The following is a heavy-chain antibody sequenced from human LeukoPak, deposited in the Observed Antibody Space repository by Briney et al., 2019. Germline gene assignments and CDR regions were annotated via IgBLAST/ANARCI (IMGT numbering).Heavy chain of an antibody. J-gene: IGHJ1*01. CDR2: ISGSGGST. Sequence: GASLRLSCAASGFTFSSYAMSWARQAPGKGLEWVSGISGSGGSTYYADSAKGRFTISRDNSKNTLYLQMNSLRAEDTAVYYCAKANGYCSSTSCYYFWYFQHWGQGTLVTVSS. V-gene: IGHV3-23*01. CDR3: AKANGYCSSTSCYYFWYFQH. CDR1: GFTFSSYA. D-gene: IGHD2-2*01.